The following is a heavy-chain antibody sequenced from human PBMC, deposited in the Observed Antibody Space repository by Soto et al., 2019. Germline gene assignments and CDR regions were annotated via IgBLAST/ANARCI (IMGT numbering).Heavy chain of an antibody. Sequence: GGSLRLSCAASGFTCSNAWMSWVRQGPGKGLEWVGRIKSKTDGGTTDYAAPVKGRFTISRDDSKNTLYLQMNSLKTEDTAVYYCTTDLNGQLLFDYRGKGTLVTVSS. J-gene: IGHJ4*02. CDR2: IKSKTDGGTT. CDR3: TTDLNGQLLFDY. CDR1: GFTCSNAW. D-gene: IGHD1-1*01. V-gene: IGHV3-15*01.